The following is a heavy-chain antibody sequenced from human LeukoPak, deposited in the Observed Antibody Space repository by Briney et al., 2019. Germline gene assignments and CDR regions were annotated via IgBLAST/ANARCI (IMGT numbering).Heavy chain of an antibody. CDR3: ARRSWSGYEHDY. D-gene: IGHD3-3*01. CDR1: GGSISSYY. V-gene: IGHV4-4*09. CDR2: IYTSGST. Sequence: SEALSLTCTVSGGSISSYYWSWIRQPPGKGLEWIGYIYTSGSTNYNPSLKSRVTISVDTSKNQFSLKLSSETAADTAVYYCARRSWSGYEHDYWGPGTLVTVSS. J-gene: IGHJ4*02.